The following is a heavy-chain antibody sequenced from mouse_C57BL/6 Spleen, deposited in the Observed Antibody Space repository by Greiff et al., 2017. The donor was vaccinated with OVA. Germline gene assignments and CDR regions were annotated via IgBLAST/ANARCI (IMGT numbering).Heavy chain of an antibody. CDR1: GFTFSNYW. Sequence: EVKLVESGGGLVQPGGSMKLSCVASGFTFSNYWMNWVRQSPEKGLEWVAQIRLKSDNYATHYAESVKGRFTITRDDSKSSVYLQMNNLRGEDTGSDYCRSGTGWFAYWGQGTLVTVSA. CDR3: RSGTGWFAY. V-gene: IGHV6-3*01. J-gene: IGHJ3*01. CDR2: IRLKSDNYAT. D-gene: IGHD4-1*01.